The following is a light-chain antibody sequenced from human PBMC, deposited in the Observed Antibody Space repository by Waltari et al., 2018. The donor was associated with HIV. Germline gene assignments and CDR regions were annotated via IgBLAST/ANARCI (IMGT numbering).Light chain of an antibody. J-gene: IGLJ3*02. CDR2: EVS. Sequence: QSALTQPPSASGSPGQSVTISCTGSSSAIGGYRFVSWYHQHPGKAPKLMIYEVSKRPSGVPDRFSGSKSGNTASLTVSGLQAEDEADYFCSSYAANNDILFGGGTKLTVL. V-gene: IGLV2-8*01. CDR1: SSAIGGYRF. CDR3: SSYAANNDIL.